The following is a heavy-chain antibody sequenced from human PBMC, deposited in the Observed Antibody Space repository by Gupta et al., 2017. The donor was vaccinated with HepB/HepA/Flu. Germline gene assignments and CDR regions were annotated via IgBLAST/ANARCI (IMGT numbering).Heavy chain of an antibody. V-gene: IGHV4-34*01. CDR2: INHSGST. Sequence: QVQLQQWGAGLLKPSETLSLTCAVYGGSFSGYYWSWIRQPPGKGLEWIGEINHSGSTNYNPSLKSRVTISVDTSKNQFSLKLSSVTAADTAVYYCARGFSTIAARPGSSWYTANYYYGMDVWGQGTTVTVSS. CDR1: GGSFSGYY. J-gene: IGHJ6*02. CDR3: ARGFSTIAARPGSSWYTANYYYGMDV. D-gene: IGHD6-6*01.